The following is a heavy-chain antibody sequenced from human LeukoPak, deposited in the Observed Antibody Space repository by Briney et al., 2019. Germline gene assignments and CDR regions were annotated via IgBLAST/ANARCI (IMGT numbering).Heavy chain of an antibody. CDR2: IYPADSDT. CDR1: GYIFTTYW. CDR3: ASTGYGDYPPYFDY. J-gene: IGHJ4*02. V-gene: IGHV5-51*01. D-gene: IGHD4-17*01. Sequence: GESLKISCKGSGYIFTTYWIGWVRQMPGKGLEWMGIIYPADSDTRYSPSFQGQVTISADKSISTAYLQWSSLKASDTSMYYCASTGYGDYPPYFDYWGQGTLVTVSS.